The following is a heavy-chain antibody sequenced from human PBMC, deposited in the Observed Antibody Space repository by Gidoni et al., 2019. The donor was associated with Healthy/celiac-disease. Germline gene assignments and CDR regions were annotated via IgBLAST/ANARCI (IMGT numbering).Heavy chain of an antibody. J-gene: IGHJ6*02. CDR2: ISAYNGNT. V-gene: IGHV1-18*01. CDR3: ARVGYGSDPGYGMDV. D-gene: IGHD3-10*01. CDR1: GYTVNSYG. Sequence: QVQLVQSGAEVTKPGASGKVSCEASGYTVNSYGISWVRQAPGQGLEWMGWISAYNGNTNYAQKLQGRVTMTTDTSTSTAYMELRSLRSDDTAVYYCARVGYGSDPGYGMDVWGQGTTVTVSS.